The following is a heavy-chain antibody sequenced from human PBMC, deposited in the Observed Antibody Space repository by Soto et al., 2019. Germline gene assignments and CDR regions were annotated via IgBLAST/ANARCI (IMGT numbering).Heavy chain of an antibody. CDR2: INPSGGST. V-gene: IGHV1-46*01. Sequence: ASVKVSCKASGYTFTSYYMHWVRQAPGQGLERMGIINPSGGSTSYAQKFQGRVTMTRDTSTSIVYMELSSLRSEDTAVYYCARSVGAAEYYYYYYGMDVWGQGTTVTVSS. CDR1: GYTFTSYY. CDR3: ARSVGAAEYYYYYYGMDV. D-gene: IGHD1-26*01. J-gene: IGHJ6*02.